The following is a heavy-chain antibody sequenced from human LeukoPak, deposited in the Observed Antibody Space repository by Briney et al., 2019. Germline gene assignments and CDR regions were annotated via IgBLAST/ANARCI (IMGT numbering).Heavy chain of an antibody. CDR1: LTGNS. Sequence: LTGNSIHRVGHPTGKRNEWMGWINPNSGGTNYAQKFQGRVTMTRDTSISTAYMELSRLRSDDTAVYYCARGEAGCYYYMDVWGKGTTVTVSS. CDR3: ARGEAGCYYYMDV. J-gene: IGHJ6*03. D-gene: IGHD3-10*01. V-gene: IGHV1-2*02. CDR2: INPNSGGT.